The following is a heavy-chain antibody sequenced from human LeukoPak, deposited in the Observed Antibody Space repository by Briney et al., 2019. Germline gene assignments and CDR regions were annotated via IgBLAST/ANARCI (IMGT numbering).Heavy chain of an antibody. CDR3: ARNVGGYDDSFDY. V-gene: IGHV5-51*01. CDR1: GYSFTRYW. CDR2: IYLGDSDT. J-gene: IGHJ4*02. D-gene: IGHD3-22*01. Sequence: GLSLKISCKGSGYSFTRYWIGWVRQMTGKGLEWMGIIYLGDSDTRYSPSFQGQVTISADKSISTAYLQWSSLKASDTAMYYCARNVGGYDDSFDYWGQGTLVTVSS.